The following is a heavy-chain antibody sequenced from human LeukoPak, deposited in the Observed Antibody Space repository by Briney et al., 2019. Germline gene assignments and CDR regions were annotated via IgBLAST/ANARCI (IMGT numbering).Heavy chain of an antibody. CDR1: GFPFSSYA. CDR3: AKDDFRDGYKTYY. CDR2: IGDSGSST. Sequence: GGPLRLPCPPFGFPFSSYALTGAARPQGKGLGGFSTIGDSGSSTYYADSVKGRFTISRDNSKNTLYLQMNSLRAEDTAVYYCAKDDFRDGYKTYYWGQGTLVTVSS. J-gene: IGHJ4*02. D-gene: IGHD5-24*01. V-gene: IGHV3-23*01.